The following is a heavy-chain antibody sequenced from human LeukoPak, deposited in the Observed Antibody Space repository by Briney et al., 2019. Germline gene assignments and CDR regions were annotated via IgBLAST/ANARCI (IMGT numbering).Heavy chain of an antibody. J-gene: IGHJ4*02. CDR3: AREFGGYDSFFDY. D-gene: IGHD5-12*01. CDR2: IYYSGST. CDR1: GGSISSGGYY. Sequence: PSETLSLTCTVSGGSISSGGYYWSWIRQHPGKGLEWIGYIYYSGSTYYNPSLKSRVTISVDTSKNQFSLKLSSVTAADTAVYYCAREFGGYDSFFDYWGQGTLVTVSP. V-gene: IGHV4-31*03.